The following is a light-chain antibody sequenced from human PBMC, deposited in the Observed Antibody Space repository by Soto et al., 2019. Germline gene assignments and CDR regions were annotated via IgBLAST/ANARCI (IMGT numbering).Light chain of an antibody. CDR2: GAS. Sequence: EIVMTQSPATLSLSPGERATLSCRASQSVSSSYLSWYQQKPGQAPRLLIYGASTRATGIPARFNGSGSGTYFTLTISCLQPEDFAVYYCQQDYNLPFTFGQGTRLEIK. CDR3: QQDYNLPFT. J-gene: IGKJ5*01. CDR1: QSVSSSY. V-gene: IGKV3D-7*01.